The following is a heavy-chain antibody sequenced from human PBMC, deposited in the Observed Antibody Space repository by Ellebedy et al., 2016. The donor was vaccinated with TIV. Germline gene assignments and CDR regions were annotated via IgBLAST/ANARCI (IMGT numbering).Heavy chain of an antibody. Sequence: GGSLRLXXATSGLGFGDFFMSWVRQAPGRGLQWVSTISAGGDDTYLADSVKGRFTISRDNSRNILYLQMSSLRDEDSAIYYCREGHYSDVWGQGTQVTVSA. CDR2: ISAGGDDT. V-gene: IGHV3-23*01. CDR1: GLGFGDFF. J-gene: IGHJ4*02. CDR3: REGHYSDV.